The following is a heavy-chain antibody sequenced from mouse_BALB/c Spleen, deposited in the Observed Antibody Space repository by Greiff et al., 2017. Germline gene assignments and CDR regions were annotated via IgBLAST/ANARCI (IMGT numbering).Heavy chain of an antibody. D-gene: IGHD2-4*01. Sequence: QVQLQQSGAELVKPGASVKLSCKASGYTFTSYWMHWVKQRPGQGLEWIGEINPSNGRTNYNEKFKSKATLTVDKSSSTAYMQLSSLTSEDSAVYYCARSTMITTKAMDYWGQGTSVTVSS. J-gene: IGHJ4*01. CDR2: INPSNGRT. CDR1: GYTFTSYW. V-gene: IGHV1S81*02. CDR3: ARSTMITTKAMDY.